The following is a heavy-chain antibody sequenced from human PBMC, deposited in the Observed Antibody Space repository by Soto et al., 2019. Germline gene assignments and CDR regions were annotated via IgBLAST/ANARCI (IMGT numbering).Heavy chain of an antibody. CDR1: GFTVSSNY. Sequence: GGSLRLSCAASGFTVSSNYMSWVRQAPGKGLEWVSVIYSGGSTYYADSVKGRFTISRTNSKNTLYLQMNSLRAEDTAVYYCARARGDGSYFDYWGQGTLVTVSS. J-gene: IGHJ4*02. CDR3: ARARGDGSYFDY. CDR2: IYSGGST. D-gene: IGHD3-16*01. V-gene: IGHV3-53*04.